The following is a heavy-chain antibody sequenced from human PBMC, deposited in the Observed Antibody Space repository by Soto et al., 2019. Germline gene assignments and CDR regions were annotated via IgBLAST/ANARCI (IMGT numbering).Heavy chain of an antibody. Sequence: PSETLSLTCTVSGGSVSSGTYYWTWIRQHPGKGLEWIGYIYHSVSTYYNPSLKNRVTKSLDTTKNQFSLNLNSVTAADTAVYYCARDGPKGGYFDYWGQGTLVTVSS. CDR1: GGSVSSGTYY. V-gene: IGHV4-31*03. CDR3: ARDGPKGGYFDY. J-gene: IGHJ4*02. CDR2: IYHSVST.